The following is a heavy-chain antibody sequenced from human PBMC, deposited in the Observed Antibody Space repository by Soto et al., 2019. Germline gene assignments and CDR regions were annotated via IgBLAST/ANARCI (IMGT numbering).Heavy chain of an antibody. J-gene: IGHJ5*02. CDR1: GFSISRSA. CDR2: IAYDGSNR. V-gene: IGHV3-30*04. Sequence: QVQLVESGGGVVQPGRSLRLSCAASGFSISRSAMHWVRQAPGKGLEWVAVIAYDGSNRWYADSAKGRFTISRDNSKNMACLQMSSLRGEDTAVYYCARDLQAGTDNVNWFAPWGQGTLVTVSS. D-gene: IGHD1-1*01. CDR3: ARDLQAGTDNVNWFAP.